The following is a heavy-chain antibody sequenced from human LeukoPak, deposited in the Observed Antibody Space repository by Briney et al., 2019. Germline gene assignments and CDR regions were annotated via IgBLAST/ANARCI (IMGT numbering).Heavy chain of an antibody. V-gene: IGHV4-61*02. CDR3: ARASGLIAARPRDWFDP. J-gene: IGHJ5*02. CDR2: IYTGGST. Sequence: PSETLSLTCTVSGGSISSGSYYWSWIRQPAGKGLEWIGRIYTGGSTNYNPSLKSRVTISVDTSKDQFSLKLSSVAAADTAVYYCARASGLIAARPRDWFDPWGQGTLVTVSS. D-gene: IGHD6-6*01. CDR1: GGSISSGSYY.